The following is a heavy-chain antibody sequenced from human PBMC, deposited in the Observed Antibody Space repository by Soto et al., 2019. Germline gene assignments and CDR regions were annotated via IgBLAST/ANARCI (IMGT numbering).Heavy chain of an antibody. J-gene: IGHJ4*02. CDR3: ARRSSYGFFDF. D-gene: IGHD3-16*02. CDR1: GYSFTTYW. V-gene: IGHV5-51*01. CDR2: IYPEDSDS. Sequence: GESLKISCKASGYSFTTYWIGWVRQMPGKGLEWRGIIYPEDSDSRYSPSFQGQVTFSADTSINTAYLQWSSLKASDTATYYCARRSSYGFFDFWGQGTLVTVSS.